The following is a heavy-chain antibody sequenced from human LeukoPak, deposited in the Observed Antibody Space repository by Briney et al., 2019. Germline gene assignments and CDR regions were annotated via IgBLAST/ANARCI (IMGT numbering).Heavy chain of an antibody. J-gene: IGHJ4*02. V-gene: IGHV3-7*01. D-gene: IGHD3-10*01. CDR3: ARDKSGSRY. Sequence: GGSLRLSCAASGFTFNTYWMTWLRQAPGRGLQWVASIKEDGGEIYYADSVKGRFTVSRDNAKSSLSLHMNSLRAEDTAVYYCARDKSGSRYWGQGTLVTVSS. CDR2: IKEDGGEI. CDR1: GFTFNTYW.